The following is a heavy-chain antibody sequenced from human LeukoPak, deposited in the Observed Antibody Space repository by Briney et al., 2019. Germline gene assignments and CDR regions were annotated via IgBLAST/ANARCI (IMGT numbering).Heavy chain of an antibody. CDR3: ARASTSGPGAFDI. CDR1: GYTFTGYY. Sequence: ASVKVSCKASGYTFTGYYMHWVRQAPGQGLEWMGWINPNSGGTNYAQKFQGWVTMTRDTSISTAYMELSRLRSDDTAVYYCARASTSGPGAFDIWGQGTMVTVSS. D-gene: IGHD2-2*01. J-gene: IGHJ3*02. CDR2: INPNSGGT. V-gene: IGHV1-2*04.